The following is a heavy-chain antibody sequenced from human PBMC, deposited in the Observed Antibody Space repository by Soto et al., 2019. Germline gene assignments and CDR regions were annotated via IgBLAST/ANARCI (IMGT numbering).Heavy chain of an antibody. CDR1: RGSITTSVL. D-gene: IGHD4-17*01. V-gene: IGHV4-4*02. Sequence: SQTLSLTCDVSRGSITTSVLWTWVRQFPGRGLQWIGEIAHYCHTEYNPSLSGRVTMSVDLSNSQFSLNVASVNAADTAVYFCAGVRDYDYWGRGTLVIVSS. CDR2: IAHYCHT. J-gene: IGHJ4*02. CDR3: AGVRDYDY.